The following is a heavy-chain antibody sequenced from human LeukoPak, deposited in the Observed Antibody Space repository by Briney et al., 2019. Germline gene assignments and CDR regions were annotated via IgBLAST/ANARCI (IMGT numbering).Heavy chain of an antibody. CDR3: ARARGNTYGYFEY. V-gene: IGHV3-23*01. J-gene: IGHJ4*02. CDR1: GFTFSSYA. CDR2: ISGSGGST. Sequence: PGGSLRLSCAASGFTFSSYAMSWVRQAPGKGLEWVSAISGSGGSTYYADSVKGRFTISRDNSKNTLYLQMNSLRAEDTAVYYCARARGNTYGYFEYWGQGTLVTVSS. D-gene: IGHD5-18*01.